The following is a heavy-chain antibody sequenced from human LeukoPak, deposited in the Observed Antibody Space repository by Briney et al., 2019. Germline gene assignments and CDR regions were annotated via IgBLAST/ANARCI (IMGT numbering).Heavy chain of an antibody. V-gene: IGHV3-11*01. Sequence: PGGSLRLSCAASGFTFSDYYMSWIRQAPGKGLEWVSYISSGGRTIYYADSVKGRFTMSRDNAKNSLYLQMNSLRAEDTAVYYCTTAAGDYYDTSGYFFDYWGQGTLVTVSS. D-gene: IGHD3-22*01. CDR2: ISSGGRTI. CDR1: GFTFSDYY. CDR3: TTAAGDYYDTSGYFFDY. J-gene: IGHJ4*02.